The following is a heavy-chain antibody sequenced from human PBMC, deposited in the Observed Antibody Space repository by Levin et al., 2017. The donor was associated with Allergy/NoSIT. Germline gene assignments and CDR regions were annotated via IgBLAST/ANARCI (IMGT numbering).Heavy chain of an antibody. CDR3: AKDLGTTTYRSMDY. CDR2: ISWHSGRM. Sequence: GGSLRLSCAASGFTFDDYAMHWVRQPPGKGLEWVSGISWHSGRMGYADSVKGRFTISRDNAKKSLYLQMNSLRAEDTAMYYCAKDLGTTTYRSMDYWGQGSLVTVSS. V-gene: IGHV3-9*01. D-gene: IGHD1-26*01. J-gene: IGHJ4*02. CDR1: GFTFDDYA.